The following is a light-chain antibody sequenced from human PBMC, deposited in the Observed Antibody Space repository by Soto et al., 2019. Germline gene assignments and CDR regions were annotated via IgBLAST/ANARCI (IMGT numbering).Light chain of an antibody. V-gene: IGLV2-14*01. CDR2: EVS. Sequence: QSALAQPASVSGSPGQSITISCTGTSSDVGGYNYVSWYQQHPGKAPKLMIYEVSNRPSGVSNRFSGSKSGNTASLTISGLQAEDEADYYCSSYTSSSTHYVFGTGTKVTV. CDR1: SSDVGGYNY. CDR3: SSYTSSSTHYV. J-gene: IGLJ1*01.